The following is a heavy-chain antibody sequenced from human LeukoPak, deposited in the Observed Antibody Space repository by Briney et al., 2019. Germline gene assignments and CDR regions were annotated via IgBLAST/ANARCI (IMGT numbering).Heavy chain of an antibody. J-gene: IGHJ4*02. D-gene: IGHD6-6*01. CDR1: GGSISSSTYY. CDR3: ARQPEFSRSSNDS. CDR2: MYHSGST. Sequence: PSETLSLTCTVSGGSISSSTYYWGWIRQPPGKGLEWIGTMYHSGSTYYNPSLKSRVTMSVDTSNNQFSLKLSSVTAADTAVYYCARQPEFSRSSNDSWGQGTLVTVSS. V-gene: IGHV4-39*01.